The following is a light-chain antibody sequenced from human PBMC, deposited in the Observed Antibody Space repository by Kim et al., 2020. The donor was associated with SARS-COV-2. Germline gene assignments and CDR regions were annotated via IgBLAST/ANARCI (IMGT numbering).Light chain of an antibody. CDR3: ATWDDSQSGYG. Sequence: QSVLTQPPSASGTPGQRVTISCSGGSTNIGSNYVFWYQHLPGTAPKLLIYSNNQRPSGVPYRFSGSKSATSASLALSGLRSGDEADYYCATWDDSQSGYGFGSGTKGTVL. V-gene: IGLV1-47*02. J-gene: IGLJ1*01. CDR2: SNN. CDR1: STNIGSNY.